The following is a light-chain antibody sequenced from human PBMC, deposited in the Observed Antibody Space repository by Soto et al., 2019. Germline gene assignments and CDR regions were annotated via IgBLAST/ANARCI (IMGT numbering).Light chain of an antibody. CDR1: SSDVGGYNY. V-gene: IGLV2-14*01. Sequence: QSALTQPASVSGSPGQSITISCTGTSSDVGGYNYVSWYQQHPGKAPKLMIYDVSNRPSGVSNRFSGSKSGNTASLTISGLQAEDEADYYVSSYTSSSTVVFGGGTKLTVL. J-gene: IGLJ2*01. CDR2: DVS. CDR3: SSYTSSSTVV.